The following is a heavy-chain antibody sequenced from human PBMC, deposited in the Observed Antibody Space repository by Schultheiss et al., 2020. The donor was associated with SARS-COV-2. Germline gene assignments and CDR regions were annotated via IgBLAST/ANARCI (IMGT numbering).Heavy chain of an antibody. CDR1: GFTFTSFSSYS. CDR3: AGDRLRPGES. D-gene: IGHD1-26*01. Sequence: GESLKISCVGSGFTFTSFSSYSMSWVRQVPGKGLEWVSSIRTTNTYRFYADSVKGRFTISRENAKNSLYLQMNSLRIEDTAVYYCAGDRLRPGESWGRGTLVTVSS. CDR2: IRTTNTYR. V-gene: IGHV3-21*01. J-gene: IGHJ5*02.